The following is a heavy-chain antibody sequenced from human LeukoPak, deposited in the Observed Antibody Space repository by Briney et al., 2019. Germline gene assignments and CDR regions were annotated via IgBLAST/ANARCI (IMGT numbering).Heavy chain of an antibody. CDR2: ISYDGSNK. J-gene: IGHJ6*02. CDR3: AKGDRVTMVRGANYYYYYGMDV. D-gene: IGHD3-10*01. Sequence: PGGSLRLSCAASGFTFSSYGMHWVRQAPGKGLEWVAVISYDGSNKYCADSVKGRFTISRDNSKNTLYLQMNSLRAEDTAVYYCAKGDRVTMVRGANYYYYYGMDVWGQGTTVTVSS. CDR1: GFTFSSYG. V-gene: IGHV3-30*18.